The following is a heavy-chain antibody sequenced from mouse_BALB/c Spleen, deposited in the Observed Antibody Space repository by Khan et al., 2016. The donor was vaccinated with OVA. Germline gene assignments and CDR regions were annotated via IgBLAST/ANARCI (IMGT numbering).Heavy chain of an antibody. CDR2: IHYSGST. D-gene: IGHD4-1*01. CDR1: GYSITSGYS. CDR3: ASRTAPFAY. Sequence: VQLKQSGPDLVKPSQSLSLTCTVTGYSITSGYSWHWIRQFPGNKLEWMAYIHYSGSTNYNPSLKSQISITRDTSKNQFFLQLKTVTAEDTATYYCASRTAPFAYWGQGTLVTVSA. J-gene: IGHJ3*01. V-gene: IGHV3-1*02.